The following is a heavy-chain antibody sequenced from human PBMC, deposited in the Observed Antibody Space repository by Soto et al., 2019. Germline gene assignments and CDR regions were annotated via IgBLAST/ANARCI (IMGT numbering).Heavy chain of an antibody. V-gene: IGHV1-69*01. J-gene: IGHJ6*02. CDR1: GGTFSSYA. CDR2: IIPIFGTA. CDR3: ARDEKALLANYYYYSSCMDV. Sequence: QVQLVQSGAEVKKPGSSVKVSCKASGGTFSSYAISWVRQAPGQGLEWMGGIIPIFGTANYAQKFQGRFMITADESTSTAYMELSSLRSEETAVYYCARDEKALLANYYYYSSCMDVWGQGTTVTVSS. D-gene: IGHD1-26*01.